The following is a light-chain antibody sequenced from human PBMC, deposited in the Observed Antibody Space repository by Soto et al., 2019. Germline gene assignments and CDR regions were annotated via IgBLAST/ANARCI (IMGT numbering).Light chain of an antibody. J-gene: IGKJ5*01. CDR1: QSISNR. Sequence: DIHMTQSPSTLSSSLGDRVTITCRASQSISNRLAWYQQKPGKAPKVVIYDASSLESGVPSRFSGSGSGTHFILTISNLQPEDFATYYCQQFNSLFGQGTRLEIK. V-gene: IGKV1-5*01. CDR3: QQFNSL. CDR2: DAS.